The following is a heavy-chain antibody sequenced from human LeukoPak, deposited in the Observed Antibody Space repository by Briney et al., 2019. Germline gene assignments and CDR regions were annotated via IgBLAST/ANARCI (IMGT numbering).Heavy chain of an antibody. D-gene: IGHD3-16*02. CDR1: GYTFTSYG. Sequence: ASVNVSCKASGYTFTSYGISWVRQAPGQGLEWMGWINAYNGNTNYAQKLQGRVTMTTDTSTSTAYMELRSLRSDDTAVYYCARGSYVWGSYRPEATFDFDYWGQRTLVTVSS. CDR2: INAYNGNT. V-gene: IGHV1-18*01. CDR3: ARGSYVWGSYRPEATFDFDY. J-gene: IGHJ4*02.